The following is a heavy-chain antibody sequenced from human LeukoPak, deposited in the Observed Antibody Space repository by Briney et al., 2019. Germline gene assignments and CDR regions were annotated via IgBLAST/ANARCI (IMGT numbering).Heavy chain of an antibody. J-gene: IGHJ4*02. CDR1: GSAFTSCG. Sequence: ASETLSCNASGSAFTSCGINWGRQATGQGLEWLEWINPNSGSTGYSQKFQGRVTMTRNTSISTAYMELSSLRSEATAVYYCARGDSSSLGFDYWGQGTLVTVSS. CDR3: ARGDSSSLGFDY. D-gene: IGHD6-6*01. V-gene: IGHV1-8*01. CDR2: INPNSGST.